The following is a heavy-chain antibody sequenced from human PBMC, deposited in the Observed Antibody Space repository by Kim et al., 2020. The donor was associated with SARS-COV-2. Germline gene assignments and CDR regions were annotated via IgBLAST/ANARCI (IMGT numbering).Heavy chain of an antibody. J-gene: IGHJ4*01. CDR3: AEEAGFSEKIVAYYFDY. D-gene: IGHD5-12*01. CDR1: GFTFSNYG. V-gene: IGHV3-30*18. Sequence: GGSLRLSCVASGFTFSNYGMHWVRQAPGKGLEWVATVTNEGRNTHYSASVKGRFTISRDNSKNTVFLQMNSLTPEDTALYYCAEEAGFSEKIVAYYFDY. CDR2: VTNEGRNT.